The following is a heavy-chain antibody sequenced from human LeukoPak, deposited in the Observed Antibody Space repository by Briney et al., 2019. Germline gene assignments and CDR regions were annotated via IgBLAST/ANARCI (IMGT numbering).Heavy chain of an antibody. D-gene: IGHD6-13*01. V-gene: IGHV5-51*01. J-gene: IGHJ4*02. CDR2: IYPGYSDA. CDR1: GYILTNNW. Sequence: HGESPKISCKVSGYILTNNWIGWVRQVPGKGLEWMGLIYPGYSDAKYSPSFQGQVTFSVDKSISTAYLQWSSLKASDTAIYYCAGFGYTSSLDYWGQGTLVTVSS. CDR3: AGFGYTSSLDY.